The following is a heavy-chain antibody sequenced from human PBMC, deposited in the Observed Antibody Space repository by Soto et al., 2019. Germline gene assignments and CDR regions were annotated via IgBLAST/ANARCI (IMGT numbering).Heavy chain of an antibody. CDR1: GGTFSSYA. Sequence: QVQLVQSGAEVKKPGSSVKVSCKASGGTFSSYAISWVRQAPGQGLEWMGGIIPIFGTANYAQKFQGRVTITADESTSTAYRELSSLRSEDTAVYYCARGGLDCSGGSCYSRVVWFDPWGQGTLVTVS. D-gene: IGHD2-15*01. J-gene: IGHJ5*02. CDR3: ARGGLDCSGGSCYSRVVWFDP. V-gene: IGHV1-69*12. CDR2: IIPIFGTA.